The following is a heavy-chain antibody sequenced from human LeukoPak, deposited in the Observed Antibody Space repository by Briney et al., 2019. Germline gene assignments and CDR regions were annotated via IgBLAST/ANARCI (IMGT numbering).Heavy chain of an antibody. V-gene: IGHV1-2*02. Sequence: ASVKESCKASGYTFTGYYMHWVRQAPGQGLEWMGWINPNSGGTNYAQKFQGRVTMTRDTSISTAYMELSRLRSDDTAVYYCARGDVTYSSSPCWFDPWGQGNPVTVSS. CDR1: GYTFTGYY. CDR2: INPNSGGT. D-gene: IGHD6-13*01. CDR3: ARGDVTYSSSPCWFDP. J-gene: IGHJ5*02.